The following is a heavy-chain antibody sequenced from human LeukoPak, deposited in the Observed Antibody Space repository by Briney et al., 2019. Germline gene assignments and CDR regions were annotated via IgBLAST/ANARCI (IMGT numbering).Heavy chain of an antibody. Sequence: GASVKVSCKASGYTFTSYDINWVRHGTGQGLEWMGWMNPNSGNTGYAQKVQGRVTMTRNTSISTAYMELSRLRSDDTAVYYCARNPFTGYDSYRGQGTLVTDSS. CDR2: MNPNSGNT. J-gene: IGHJ4*02. CDR3: ARNPFTGYDSY. V-gene: IGHV1-8*01. D-gene: IGHD5-12*01. CDR1: GYTFTSYD.